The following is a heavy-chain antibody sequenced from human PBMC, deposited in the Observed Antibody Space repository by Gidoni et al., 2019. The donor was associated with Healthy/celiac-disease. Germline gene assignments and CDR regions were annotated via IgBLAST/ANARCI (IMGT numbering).Heavy chain of an antibody. J-gene: IGHJ5*02. CDR2: IDWDDDK. V-gene: IGHV2-70*01. CDR3: ARIRYSSGWYEGGWFDP. CDR1: GFSLSTSGMC. Sequence: QVTLRESGPALVKPTQTLTLTCTFSGFSLSTSGMCVSWIRQPPGKALEWLALIDWDDDKYYSTSLKTRLTISKDTSKNQVVLTMTNMDPVDTATYYCARIRYSSGWYEGGWFDPWGQGTLVTVSS. D-gene: IGHD6-19*01.